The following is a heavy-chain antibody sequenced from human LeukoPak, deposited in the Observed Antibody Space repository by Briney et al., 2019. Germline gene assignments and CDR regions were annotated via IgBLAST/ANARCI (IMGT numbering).Heavy chain of an antibody. V-gene: IGHV3-7*01. J-gene: IGHJ4*02. D-gene: IGHD6-13*01. CDR2: IKQDGSEK. CDR3: ARLAAVGTDFDY. Sequence: GGSLRLSCAASGFTFSSYWMSWVRQAPGKGLEWVANIKQDGSEKYYVDSEKGRFAISRDNAKNSLYLQMNSLRAEDTAVYYCARLAAVGTDFDYWGQGTLVTVSS. CDR1: GFTFSSYW.